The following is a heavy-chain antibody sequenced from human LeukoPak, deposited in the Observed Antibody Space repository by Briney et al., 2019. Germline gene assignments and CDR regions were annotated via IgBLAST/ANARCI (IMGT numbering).Heavy chain of an antibody. CDR3: ARDWAAVAGTDY. J-gene: IGHJ4*02. D-gene: IGHD6-19*01. CDR2: INPNSGGT. CDR1: GYTFTGYY. V-gene: IGHV1-2*02. Sequence: ASVKVSCKASGYTFTGYYMHWVRQAPGQGLEWMGWINPNSGGTNYAQKFQGRVTMTRDTSISTAYMEPSRLRSDDTAVYYCARDWAAVAGTDYWGQGTLVTVSS.